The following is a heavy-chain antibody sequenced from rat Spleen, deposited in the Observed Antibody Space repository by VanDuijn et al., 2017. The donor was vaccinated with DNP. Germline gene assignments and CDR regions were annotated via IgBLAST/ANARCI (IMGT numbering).Heavy chain of an antibody. CDR2: ISTGGGNT. Sequence: EVQLVESGGGSVQPGRSLKLSCVASGFTFNYYWMTWVRQAPGRGLEWIASISTGGGNTYYRDSVKGRFTISRDNAKNTLYLQMNSLRSEDTATYYCGRGSITTFDYWGQGVMVTVSS. CDR3: GRGSITTFDY. V-gene: IGHV5-31*01. J-gene: IGHJ2*01. D-gene: IGHD1-5*01. CDR1: GFTFNYYW.